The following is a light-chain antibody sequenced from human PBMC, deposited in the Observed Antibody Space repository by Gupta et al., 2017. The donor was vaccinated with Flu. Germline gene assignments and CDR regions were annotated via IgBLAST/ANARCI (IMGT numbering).Light chain of an antibody. J-gene: IGLJ3*02. Sequence: VSISCSGSSSNIGSNTVSWYQQLPRTAPKVLISSANQRPSGVPDRFSGSKSDTSASLAISGLQSEDEADYYCASWDDSLNGGVFGGGTKLTVL. CDR1: SSNIGSNT. CDR3: ASWDDSLNGGV. V-gene: IGLV1-44*01. CDR2: SAN.